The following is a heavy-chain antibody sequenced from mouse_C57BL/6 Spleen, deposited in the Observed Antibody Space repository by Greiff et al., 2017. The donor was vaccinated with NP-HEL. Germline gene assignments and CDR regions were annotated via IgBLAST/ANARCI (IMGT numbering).Heavy chain of an antibody. Sequence: EVQLQQSGPVLVKPGASVKMSCKASGYTFTDYYMNWVKQSHGKSLEWIGVINPYNGGTSYNQKFKGKATLTVDKSSSTAYMELNSLTSEDSAVYYCARFHSNYYRRYFDYWGQGTTLTVSS. CDR3: ARFHSNYYRRYFDY. J-gene: IGHJ2*01. V-gene: IGHV1-19*01. D-gene: IGHD1-1*01. CDR1: GYTFTDYY. CDR2: INPYNGGT.